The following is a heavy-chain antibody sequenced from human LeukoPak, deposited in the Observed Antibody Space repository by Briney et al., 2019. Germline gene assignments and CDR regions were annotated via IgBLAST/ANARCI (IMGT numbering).Heavy chain of an antibody. J-gene: IGHJ4*02. Sequence: GASVKVSCKASGYTFTNYPMIWVRQAPGQGLECMGWINTNTGNPTYAQGFTGRFLFSLDTSVGTTYLQIISLKTEDTAVYYCARGGCSRGQGSPFDYWGQGTLVTVSS. D-gene: IGHD6-19*01. CDR2: INTNTGNP. V-gene: IGHV7-4-1*02. CDR1: GYTFTNYP. CDR3: ARGGCSRGQGSPFDY.